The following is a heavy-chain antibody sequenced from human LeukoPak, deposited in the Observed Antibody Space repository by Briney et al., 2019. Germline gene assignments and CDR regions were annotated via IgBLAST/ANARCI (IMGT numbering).Heavy chain of an antibody. V-gene: IGHV1-69*04. CDR3: ARDPLDSSGYYSDWYFDL. CDR2: IIPILSIA. Sequence: ASVKVSCKASGGTFSSYAISWVRQAPGQGLEWMGRIIPILSIANYAQKFQGRVTITADKSTSTAYMELSSLRSEDTAVYYCARDPLDSSGYYSDWYFDLWGRGTLVTVSS. CDR1: GGTFSSYA. J-gene: IGHJ2*01. D-gene: IGHD3-22*01.